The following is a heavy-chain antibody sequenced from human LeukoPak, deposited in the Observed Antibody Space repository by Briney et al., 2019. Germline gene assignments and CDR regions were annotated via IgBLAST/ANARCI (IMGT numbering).Heavy chain of an antibody. Sequence: SETLSLTCAVYGGSFSGYYWSWIRQPPGKGLEWIGEINHSGGTNYNPSLKSRVTISVDTSKNQFSLKLSSVTAADTAVYYCARVRGSSSWRYYMDVWGKGTTVTVSS. CDR1: GGSFSGYY. J-gene: IGHJ6*03. V-gene: IGHV4-34*01. D-gene: IGHD6-13*01. CDR2: INHSGGT. CDR3: ARVRGSSSWRYYMDV.